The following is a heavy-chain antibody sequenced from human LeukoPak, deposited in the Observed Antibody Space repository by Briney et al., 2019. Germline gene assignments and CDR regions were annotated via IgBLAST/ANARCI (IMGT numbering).Heavy chain of an antibody. D-gene: IGHD3-9*01. Sequence: SETLSLTCTVSGGSISSYYWSWIRQPPGKGLEWIGYIYYSGSTNYNPSLKSRVTISVDTSKNQFSLKLSSVTAADTAVYYCARRLGDILTGHNTWDDAFDIWGQGTMVTVSS. CDR3: ARRLGDILTGHNTWDDAFDI. CDR2: IYYSGST. J-gene: IGHJ3*02. V-gene: IGHV4-59*01. CDR1: GGSISSYY.